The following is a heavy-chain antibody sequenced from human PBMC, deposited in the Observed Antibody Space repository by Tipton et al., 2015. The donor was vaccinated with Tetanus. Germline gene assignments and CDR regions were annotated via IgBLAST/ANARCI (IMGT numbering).Heavy chain of an antibody. V-gene: IGHV4-59*01. Sequence: GSLRLSCTVSGGSISTYHWNWIRQFPGKGLEWIGYIDYFGTTKYNPSLKSRVAMSVDTSKNQLSLKLGPVTSADTAVYYCARTSGYLYSSYWGQGTLVTVSS. D-gene: IGHD3-3*01. J-gene: IGHJ1*01. CDR3: ARTSGYLYSSY. CDR2: IDYFGTT. CDR1: GGSISTYH.